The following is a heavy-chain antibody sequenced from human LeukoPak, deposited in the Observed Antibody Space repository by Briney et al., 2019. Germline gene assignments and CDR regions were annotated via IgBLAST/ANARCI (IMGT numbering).Heavy chain of an antibody. CDR3: ARARDPDDAFDI. CDR1: GFTVSSNS. CDR2: IFSST. V-gene: IGHV3-53*01. Sequence: GGSLRLSCTVSGFTVSSNSMSWVRQAPGKGLEWVSFIFSSTHYSDSVKGRFTISRDNAKNSLYLQMNSLRAEDTAVYYCARARDPDDAFDIWGQGTMVTVSS. J-gene: IGHJ3*02.